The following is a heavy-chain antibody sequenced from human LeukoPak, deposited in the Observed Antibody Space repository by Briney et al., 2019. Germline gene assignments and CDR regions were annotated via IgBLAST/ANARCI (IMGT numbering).Heavy chain of an antibody. D-gene: IGHD3-9*01. CDR3: AEVGIDYDILTGHTGGNWFDP. CDR1: GGTFSSYA. Sequence: SVKVSCKASGGTFSSYAISWVRQAPGQGLEWMGRIIPILGIANYAQKFQGRVTITADKSTSTAYMELSSLRTEDTAVYYCAEVGIDYDILTGHTGGNWFDPWGQGTLVTVSS. J-gene: IGHJ5*02. CDR2: IIPILGIA. V-gene: IGHV1-69*04.